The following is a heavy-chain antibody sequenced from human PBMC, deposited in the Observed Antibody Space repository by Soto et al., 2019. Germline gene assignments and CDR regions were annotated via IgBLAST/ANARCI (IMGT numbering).Heavy chain of an antibody. CDR2: INHSRST. V-gene: IGHV4-34*01. D-gene: IGHD4-17*01. CDR1: GGSFSGYY. Sequence: PSETLSLTCAVYGGSFSGYYWSWIRQPPGKGLEWIGEINHSRSTNYNPSLKSRVTISVDTSKNQFSLKLSSVTAADTAVYYCARLGYGDYIDYWGQGTLVTVSS. J-gene: IGHJ4*02. CDR3: ARLGYGDYIDY.